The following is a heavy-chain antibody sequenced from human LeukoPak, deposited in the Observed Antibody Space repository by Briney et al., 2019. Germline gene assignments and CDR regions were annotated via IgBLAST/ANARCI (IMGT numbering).Heavy chain of an antibody. D-gene: IGHD3-3*01. Sequence: PGGSLRLSCAASGFTFSSYAMHWVRQAPGKGLEWVAVISYDGSNKYYADSVKGRFTISRDNSKNTLYLQMNSLRAEDTAVYYCARDRVAYDFWSGYYFQTLSYYGMDVWGQGTTVTVSS. CDR3: ARDRVAYDFWSGYYFQTLSYYGMDV. J-gene: IGHJ6*02. V-gene: IGHV3-30-3*01. CDR1: GFTFSSYA. CDR2: ISYDGSNK.